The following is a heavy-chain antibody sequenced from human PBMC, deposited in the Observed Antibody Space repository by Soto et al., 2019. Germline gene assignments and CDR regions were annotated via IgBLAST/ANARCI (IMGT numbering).Heavy chain of an antibody. V-gene: IGHV3-30-3*01. J-gene: IGHJ6*02. D-gene: IGHD6-13*01. Sequence: PGGSLRLSCAASGFTFSIYAMNWVRQAPGKGLEWVAFISFDGSKTYYADSVKGRFTISRDNSRNTVYLQMNNLRPGDAAVYHCANLLNVAAAGTPHYYGVDVWGQGTTVTAP. CDR3: ANLLNVAAAGTPHYYGVDV. CDR2: ISFDGSKT. CDR1: GFTFSIYA.